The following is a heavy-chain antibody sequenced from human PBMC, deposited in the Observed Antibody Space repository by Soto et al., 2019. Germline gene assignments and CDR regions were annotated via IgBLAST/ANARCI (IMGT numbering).Heavy chain of an antibody. CDR3: AKGGYTYGLDP. J-gene: IGHJ5*02. CDR2: ISESGDNT. CDR1: GFSFSCSA. Sequence: PWGSLRLSCASSGFSFSCSAMSWVRQAPGKGLEWVSAISESGDNTFYADSVKGRFTISRENSNNALYLQMDTLRAEDTALYFCAKGGYTYGLDPWGQGTMVTVSS. D-gene: IGHD5-18*01. V-gene: IGHV3-23*01.